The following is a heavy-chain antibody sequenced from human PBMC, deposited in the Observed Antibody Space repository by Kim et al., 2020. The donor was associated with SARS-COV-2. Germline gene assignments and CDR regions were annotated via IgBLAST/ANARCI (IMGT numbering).Heavy chain of an antibody. CDR3: ATRSSSWYYYYGMDV. V-gene: IGHV3-21*01. J-gene: IGHJ6*02. D-gene: IGHD6-13*01. Sequence: GGSLRLSCAASGFTFSSYSMNWVRQAPGKGLEWVSSISSSSSYIYYADSVKGRFTISRDNAKNSLYLQMNSLRAEDTAVYYCATRSSSWYYYYGMDVWGQGTPVTVSS. CDR2: ISSSSSYI. CDR1: GFTFSSYS.